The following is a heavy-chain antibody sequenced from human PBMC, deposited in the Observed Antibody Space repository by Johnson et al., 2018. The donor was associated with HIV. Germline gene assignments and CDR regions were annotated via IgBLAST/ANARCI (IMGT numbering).Heavy chain of an antibody. CDR3: ARDFLRLLDAFDI. CDR1: GFTFSSYG. V-gene: IGHV3-33*08. CDR2: ISFAGVKQ. D-gene: IGHD3-16*01. J-gene: IGHJ3*02. Sequence: QGQLVESGGGAVQPGKSLRLACAASGFTFSSYGMAWVRQAPGKGLEWVTVISFAGVKQYYADSVKGRFTISRDNAKNSLYLQMNSLRAEDTAVYYCARDFLRLLDAFDIWGQGTMVTVSS.